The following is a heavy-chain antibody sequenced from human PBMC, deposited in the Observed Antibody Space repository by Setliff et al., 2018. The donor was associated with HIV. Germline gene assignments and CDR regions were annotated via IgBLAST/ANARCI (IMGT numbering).Heavy chain of an antibody. D-gene: IGHD4-17*01. CDR2: IYSTGST. J-gene: IGHJ4*02. CDR1: GASITSHY. V-gene: IGHV4-59*11. CDR3: AKGAGFYGDYTFDY. Sequence: SETLSLTCTVSGASITSHYWSWIRQSPGRELEWIGYIYSTGSTNYNPSLQSRVSSSMDASKNKFSLKVTSVTSADTAVYYCAKGAGFYGDYTFDYWGQGNLVTVSS.